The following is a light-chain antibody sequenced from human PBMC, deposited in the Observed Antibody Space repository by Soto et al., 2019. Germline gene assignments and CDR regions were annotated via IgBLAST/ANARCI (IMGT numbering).Light chain of an antibody. Sequence: ELVLSQSPATLSVSPGERATLSCRASQSIRQNLAWYQQKPGQAPTLLIYEASTRATGVPARFSGSGSGTEFTLTISSLQSEDFAIYYCQQSHTYMYTFGQGTKLEIK. CDR2: EAS. V-gene: IGKV3-15*01. J-gene: IGKJ2*01. CDR3: QQSHTYMYT. CDR1: QSIRQN.